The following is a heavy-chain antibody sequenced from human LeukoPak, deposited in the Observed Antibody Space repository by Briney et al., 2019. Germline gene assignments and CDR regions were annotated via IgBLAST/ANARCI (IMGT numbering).Heavy chain of an antibody. CDR1: GFTFSSYS. Sequence: GGSLRLSCAASGFTFSSYSMNWVRQAPGKGLEWVSSISSSSSYIYYADSVKGRFTISRDNAKNSLYLQMNSLRAEDTAVYYCARDRGLRIVVVPAADDAFDIWGQETMVTVSS. CDR3: ARDRGLRIVVVPAADDAFDI. CDR2: ISSSSSYI. V-gene: IGHV3-21*01. J-gene: IGHJ3*02. D-gene: IGHD2-2*01.